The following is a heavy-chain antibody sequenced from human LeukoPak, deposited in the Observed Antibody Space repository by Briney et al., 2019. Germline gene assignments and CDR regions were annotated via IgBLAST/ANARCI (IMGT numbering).Heavy chain of an antibody. CDR3: ARVGVPYYYYYMDV. Sequence: ASVKVSCKASGGTFSAYAINWVRQAPGQGLEWMGGIIPIYGTANYAQKFQGRVTITADESTSTAYMELSSLRSEDTAIYYCARVGVPYYYYYMDVWGKGTTVTVSS. J-gene: IGHJ6*03. D-gene: IGHD3-10*01. CDR2: IIPIYGTA. V-gene: IGHV1-69*13. CDR1: GGTFSAYA.